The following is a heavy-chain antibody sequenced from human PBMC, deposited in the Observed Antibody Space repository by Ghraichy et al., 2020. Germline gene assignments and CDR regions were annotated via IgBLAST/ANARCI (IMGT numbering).Heavy chain of an antibody. J-gene: IGHJ1*01. CDR1: GGSISSGGYY. Sequence: SETLSLTCTVSGGSISSGGYYWSWIRQHPGKGLEWIGYIYYSGSTYYNPSLKSRVTISVDTSKNQFSLKLSSVTAADTAVYYCASGRGDFWSGYYTEYFQHWGQGTLVTVSS. D-gene: IGHD3-3*01. V-gene: IGHV4-31*03. CDR3: ASGRGDFWSGYYTEYFQH. CDR2: IYYSGST.